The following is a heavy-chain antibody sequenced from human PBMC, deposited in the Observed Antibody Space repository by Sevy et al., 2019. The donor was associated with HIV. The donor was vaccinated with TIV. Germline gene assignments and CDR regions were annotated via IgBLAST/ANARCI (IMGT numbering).Heavy chain of an antibody. D-gene: IGHD2-21*01. J-gene: IGHJ5*01. CDR2: ISSSSGTI. Sequence: GGSLRLSCAASGFTFSAYSMNWVRQAPGKGLEWVSYISSSSGTIYYADSVKGQFTISRDNAKSWLYLQMNGLSAEDTAVYYCARAGGDCYSKNECWFVSWGQGTLVTVSS. V-gene: IGHV3-48*01. CDR1: GFTFSAYS. CDR3: ARAGGDCYSKNECWFVS.